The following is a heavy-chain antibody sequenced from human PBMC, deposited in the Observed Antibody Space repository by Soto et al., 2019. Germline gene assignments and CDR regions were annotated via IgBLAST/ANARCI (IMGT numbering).Heavy chain of an antibody. D-gene: IGHD2-2*02. Sequence: ASVKVSCKASGYTFTSYAMHWVRQAPGQRLEWMGWINAGNGNTKYSQKFQGRVTITRDTSASTAYMELSSLRSEDTAVYYCARDSGDCGTTSCYTVADWFDPWSQGTLVTVSS. J-gene: IGHJ5*02. CDR3: ARDSGDCGTTSCYTVADWFDP. CDR2: INAGNGNT. CDR1: GYTFTSYA. V-gene: IGHV1-3*01.